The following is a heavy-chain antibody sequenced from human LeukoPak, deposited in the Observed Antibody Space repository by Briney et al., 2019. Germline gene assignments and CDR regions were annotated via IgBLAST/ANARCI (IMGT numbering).Heavy chain of an antibody. J-gene: IGHJ4*02. V-gene: IGHV4-59*01. Sequence: SETLSLTCTVTGGSFSTYYWSWIRQPPGKGLEWIGYIYYSGSTDYNLSLKSRVPMSLDTSENQFSLKLSSVTATDTAVYYCARAVISFGAAVAKGFDCWDQGTLVTVSS. CDR3: ARAVISFGAAVAKGFDC. CDR1: GGSFSTYY. CDR2: IYYSGST. D-gene: IGHD3-16*01.